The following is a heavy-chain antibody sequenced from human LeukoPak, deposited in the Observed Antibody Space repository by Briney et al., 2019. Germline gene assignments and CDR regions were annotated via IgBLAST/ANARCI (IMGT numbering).Heavy chain of an antibody. D-gene: IGHD5-24*01. J-gene: IGHJ4*02. CDR2: ISGSGGST. CDR3: AKDRWLQGYFDY. CDR1: GFTFNTYG. Sequence: GGSLRLSCAASGFTFNTYGMNWVRQAPGKGLEWVSAISGSGGSTYYADSVKGRFTISRDNSKKTVYLRMNSLRTEDTAVYYCAKDRWLQGYFDYWGQGTLVTVSS. V-gene: IGHV3-23*01.